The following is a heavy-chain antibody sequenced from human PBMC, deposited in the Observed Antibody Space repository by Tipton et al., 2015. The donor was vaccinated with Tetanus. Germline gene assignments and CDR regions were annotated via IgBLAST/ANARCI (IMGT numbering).Heavy chain of an antibody. Sequence: QLVQSGAEVKKPGSSVKVSCKASGGTFSSYAISWVRQAPGQGLEWMGGIITIFGTANYAQKFQGRVTITADESTSTAYMELSSLRSEDTAVYYCARGVVPAATLRYYFDYWGQGTLVTVSS. D-gene: IGHD2-2*01. CDR2: IITIFGTA. CDR3: ARGVVPAATLRYYFDY. J-gene: IGHJ4*02. CDR1: GGTFSSYA. V-gene: IGHV1-69*01.